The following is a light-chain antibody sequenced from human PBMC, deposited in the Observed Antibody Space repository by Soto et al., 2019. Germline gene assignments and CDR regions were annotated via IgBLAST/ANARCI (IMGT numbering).Light chain of an antibody. Sequence: QSALTQPASVSGSPGQSITISCTGTSSDVGSYNLVSWYQHHPGKAPKLMIYEDTKRPSGFSNRFSGSKSGNTASLTISGLQAEDEADYYCCSYAGTRTWVFGGGTKLTVL. CDR2: EDT. CDR1: SSDVGSYNL. V-gene: IGLV2-23*01. J-gene: IGLJ3*02. CDR3: CSYAGTRTWV.